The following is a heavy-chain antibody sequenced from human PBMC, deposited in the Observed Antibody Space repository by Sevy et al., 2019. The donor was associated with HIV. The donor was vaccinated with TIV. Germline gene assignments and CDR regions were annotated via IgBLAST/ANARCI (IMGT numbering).Heavy chain of an antibody. D-gene: IGHD2-2*01. J-gene: IGHJ4*02. CDR3: ARGDHRYQLPE. V-gene: IGHV3-48*01. CDR2: ISSSSSTI. Sequence: GGSLRLSCIVSGFTFSSYSMNWVRQAPGKGLEWVSYISSSSSTIYYADSVKGRFTISRDNAKNSLYLQMNSLRAEDTAVYYCARGDHRYQLPEWGQGTLVTVSS. CDR1: GFTFSSYS.